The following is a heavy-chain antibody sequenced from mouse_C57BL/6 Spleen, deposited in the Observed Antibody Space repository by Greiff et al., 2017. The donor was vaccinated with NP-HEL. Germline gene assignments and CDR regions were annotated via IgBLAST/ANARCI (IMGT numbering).Heavy chain of an antibody. CDR2: ISDGGSYT. V-gene: IGHV5-4*01. D-gene: IGHD1-1*01. CDR3: ARERSRSYWYFDV. Sequence: EVKVEESGGGLVKPGGSLKLSCAASGFTFSSYAMSWVRQTPEKRLEWVATISDGGSYTYYPDNVKGRFTISRDNAKNNLYLQMSHLKSEDTAMYYCARERSRSYWYFDVWGTGTTVTVSS. J-gene: IGHJ1*03. CDR1: GFTFSSYA.